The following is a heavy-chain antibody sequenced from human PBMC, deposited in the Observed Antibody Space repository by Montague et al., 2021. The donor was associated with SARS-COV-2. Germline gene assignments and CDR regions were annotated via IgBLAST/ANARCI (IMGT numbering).Heavy chain of an antibody. J-gene: IGHJ4*02. Sequence: SETLSLTCVVSGGSISTDNWWTWVSRPPGKGLEGCGEIYHTGSTTYKPSLKSRVSMSVDKSWNQLSLRLTSVTAADTAIYYCARKGSGRSDLDYWGQGTLVTVSS. CDR2: IYHTGST. CDR3: ARKGSGRSDLDY. D-gene: IGHD1-26*01. CDR1: GGSISTDNW. V-gene: IGHV4-4*02.